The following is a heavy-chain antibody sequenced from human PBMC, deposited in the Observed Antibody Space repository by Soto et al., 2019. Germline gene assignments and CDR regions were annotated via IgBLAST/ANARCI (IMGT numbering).Heavy chain of an antibody. V-gene: IGHV3-21*01. J-gene: IGHJ5*02. Sequence: EVQLVESGGGLVKPGGSLRLSCAASGFTFSSYDMNWVRQAPGKGLEYVSSITTSGSYIYYGDSVRGRFTISRDNAKNSLFLQMDSLRAEDTAVYYCVRSGTATMLRHNWFDPCGQGTLVTVSS. CDR2: ITTSGSYI. D-gene: IGHD1-1*01. CDR1: GFTFSSYD. CDR3: VRSGTATMLRHNWFDP.